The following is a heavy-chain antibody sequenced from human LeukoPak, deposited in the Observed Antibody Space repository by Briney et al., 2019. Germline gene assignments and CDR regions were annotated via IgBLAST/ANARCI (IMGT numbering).Heavy chain of an antibody. D-gene: IGHD6-13*01. J-gene: IGHJ5*02. Sequence: PGGSLRFSCAASGFTFDDYAMHWVRQAPGKGLEWVSGISWNSGSIGYADSVKGRFTISRDNAKNSLYLQMNSLRAEDTALYYCAKAYSSSWYVGFGPWGQGTLVTVSS. CDR1: GFTFDDYA. CDR2: ISWNSGSI. CDR3: AKAYSSSWYVGFGP. V-gene: IGHV3-9*01.